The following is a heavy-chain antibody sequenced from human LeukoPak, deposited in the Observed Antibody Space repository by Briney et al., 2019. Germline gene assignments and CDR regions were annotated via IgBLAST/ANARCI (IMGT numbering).Heavy chain of an antibody. J-gene: IGHJ5*02. Sequence: PSETLSLTCTVSGGSISSSSYYWGWIRQPPGKGLEWIGSIYYSGSTYYNPSLKSRVTISVDTSKNQFSLKLSSVTAADTAVYYCARERRKTTVRYFDPWGQGTLVTVSS. CDR1: GGSISSSSYY. V-gene: IGHV4-39*07. CDR3: ARERRKTTVRYFDP. D-gene: IGHD4-17*01. CDR2: IYYSGST.